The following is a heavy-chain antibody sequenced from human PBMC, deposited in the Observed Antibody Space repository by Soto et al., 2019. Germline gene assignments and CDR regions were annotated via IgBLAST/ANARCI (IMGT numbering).Heavy chain of an antibody. CDR1: GGSISSGGYY. CDR2: IYYSGST. CDR3: ARSYGAGRGDFDY. V-gene: IGHV4-31*03. J-gene: IGHJ4*02. D-gene: IGHD3-10*01. Sequence: SETLSLTCTVSGGSISSGGYYWSWIRQHPGKGLEWIGYIYYSGSTYYNPSLKSRVTISVDTSKNQFSLKLSSVTAADTAVYYCARSYGAGRGDFDYWGQGTLVTVSS.